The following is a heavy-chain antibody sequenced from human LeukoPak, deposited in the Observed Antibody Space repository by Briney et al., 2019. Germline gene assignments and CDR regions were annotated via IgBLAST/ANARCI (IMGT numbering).Heavy chain of an antibody. CDR3: ARGGRGTAAYYDILTGYYNSYYYYGMDV. CDR2: IYYSGST. D-gene: IGHD3-9*01. Sequence: SETLSLTCTVSGGSISSYYWSWIRQPPGKGLEWIGYIYYSGSTNYNPSLKSRVTISVDTSKNQCSLKLSSVTAADTAVYYCARGGRGTAAYYDILTGYYNSYYYYGMDVWGQGTTVTVSS. V-gene: IGHV4-59*01. CDR1: GGSISSYY. J-gene: IGHJ6*02.